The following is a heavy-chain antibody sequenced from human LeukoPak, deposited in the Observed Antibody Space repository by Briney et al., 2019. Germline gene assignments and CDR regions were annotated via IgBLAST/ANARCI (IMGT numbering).Heavy chain of an antibody. Sequence: GASVKVSCKASGGTFSSYAISWVRQAPGQGLEWMGGIIPIFGTANYAQKFQGRVTITADESTSTAYMELSSLRSEDTAVYYCARVAVAGIALYYYYYMDVWGKGTTVTISS. J-gene: IGHJ6*03. CDR2: IIPIFGTA. CDR3: ARVAVAGIALYYYYYMDV. D-gene: IGHD6-19*01. V-gene: IGHV1-69*13. CDR1: GGTFSSYA.